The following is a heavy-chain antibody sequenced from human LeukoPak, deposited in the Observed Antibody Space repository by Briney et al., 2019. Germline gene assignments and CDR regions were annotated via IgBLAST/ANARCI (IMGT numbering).Heavy chain of an antibody. CDR3: ARGSAAAGPGVGSNYYYYYYMDV. V-gene: IGHV4-38-2*02. Sequence: NPSETLSLTCSVSGYSIRSGYHWAWIRQSPGKGLEWLGSIYQSGSTYDNPSLKSRVTMSVDTSRNQFSLKLSSVTAADTAVYYCARGSAAAGPGVGSNYYYYYYMDVWGKGTTVTVSS. CDR2: IYQSGST. J-gene: IGHJ6*03. D-gene: IGHD6-13*01. CDR1: GYSIRSGYH.